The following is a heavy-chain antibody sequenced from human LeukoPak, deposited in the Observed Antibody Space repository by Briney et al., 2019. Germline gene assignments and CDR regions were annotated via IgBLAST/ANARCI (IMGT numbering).Heavy chain of an antibody. V-gene: IGHV3-48*02. CDR3: ARFSSTMVRSGIGY. CDR1: GFTFSSYS. Sequence: PGGSLRHSCAASGFTFSSYSMNWVCQAPGKGLEWVSYISSSSSTIYYADSVKGRFTISRDNAKNSLYLQMNSLRDEDTAVYYCARFSSTMVRSGIGYWGQGTLVAVSS. D-gene: IGHD3-10*01. J-gene: IGHJ4*02. CDR2: ISSSSSTI.